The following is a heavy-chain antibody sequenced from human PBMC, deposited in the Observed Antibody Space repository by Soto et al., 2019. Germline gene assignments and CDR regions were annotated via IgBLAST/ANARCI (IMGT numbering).Heavy chain of an antibody. J-gene: IGHJ4*02. D-gene: IGHD2-2*01. Sequence: QVQLQQWGAGLLKPSETLSLTCAVYGGSFSGYYWSWIRQPPGKGLEWIGEINHSGSTNYNPSLKRRVPISVDTSKNAFSLKLSSVTAEDTAVYYCARLRVIVVVPAAPFDYWGQGTLVTVSS. CDR3: ARLRVIVVVPAAPFDY. CDR2: INHSGST. V-gene: IGHV4-34*01. CDR1: GGSFSGYY.